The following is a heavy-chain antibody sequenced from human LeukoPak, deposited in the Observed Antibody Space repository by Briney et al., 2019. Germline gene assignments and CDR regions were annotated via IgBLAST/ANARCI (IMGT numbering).Heavy chain of an antibody. Sequence: PSETLSLTCAVSGYSISSGYYWGWIRQPPGKGLEWIGSIYHSGSTYYNPSLKSRVTISVDTSKNQFSLKLSSVTAADTAVYYCARDSMVRKIVYWGQGTLVTVSS. J-gene: IGHJ4*02. CDR3: ARDSMVRKIVY. CDR2: IYHSGST. CDR1: GYSISSGYY. V-gene: IGHV4-38-2*02. D-gene: IGHD3-10*01.